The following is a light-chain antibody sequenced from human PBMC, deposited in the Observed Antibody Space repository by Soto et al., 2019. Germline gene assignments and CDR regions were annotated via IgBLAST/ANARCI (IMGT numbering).Light chain of an antibody. CDR3: QQGYSTPCT. CDR2: AAS. J-gene: IGKJ3*01. CDR1: QNINSY. V-gene: IGKV1-39*01. Sequence: DIPMTQSPSSLSASVGDRVTITCRTSQNINSYLNWYQQIPGKAPKLLIYAASSLQRGVPSRFSGSGSGTDFTLTISTLQPGDFATYYCQQGYSTPCTFGPGTKVHIK.